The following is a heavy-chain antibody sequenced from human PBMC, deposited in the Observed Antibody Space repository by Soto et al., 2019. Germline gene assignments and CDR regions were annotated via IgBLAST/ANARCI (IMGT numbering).Heavy chain of an antibody. CDR3: AKDSDYYGMDV. CDR1: GFTFSSYG. V-gene: IGHV3-30*18. CDR2: ISYDGSNK. Sequence: GGSLRLSFAASGFTFSSYGMPWVRQAPGKGLEWVAVISYDGSNKYYADSVKGRFTISRDNSKNTLYLQMNSLRAEDTAVYYCAKDSDYYGMDVWGQGTTVTVSS. J-gene: IGHJ6*02.